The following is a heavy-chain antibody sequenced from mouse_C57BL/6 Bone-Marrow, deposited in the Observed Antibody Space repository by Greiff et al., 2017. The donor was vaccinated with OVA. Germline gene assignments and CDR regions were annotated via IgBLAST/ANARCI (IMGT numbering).Heavy chain of an antibody. Sequence: EVQLQQSGPGLVKPSQSLSLTCSVTGYSITSGYYWNWIRQFPGNKLEWMGYISYDGSNNYNPSLKNRISITRDTSKNQFFLKLNSVTTEDTATYYCARLWLRRNYWGQGTTLTVSS. CDR2: ISYDGSN. V-gene: IGHV3-6*01. CDR1: GYSITSGYY. J-gene: IGHJ2*01. CDR3: ARLWLRRNY. D-gene: IGHD2-2*01.